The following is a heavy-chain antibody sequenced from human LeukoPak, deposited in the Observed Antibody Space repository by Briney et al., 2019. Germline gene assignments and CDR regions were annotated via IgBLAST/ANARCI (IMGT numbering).Heavy chain of an antibody. D-gene: IGHD3-22*01. CDR2: FDPEDGET. J-gene: IGHJ4*02. V-gene: IGHV1-24*01. CDR1: GYTLTELS. Sequence: ASVTVSCKVSGYTLTELSMHWVRQAPGKGLEWMGGFDPEDGETIYAQKFQGRVTMTEDTSTDTAYMELSSLRSEDTAVYYCATPDYYDRNGYYFDYWGQGTLVTVSS. CDR3: ATPDYYDRNGYYFDY.